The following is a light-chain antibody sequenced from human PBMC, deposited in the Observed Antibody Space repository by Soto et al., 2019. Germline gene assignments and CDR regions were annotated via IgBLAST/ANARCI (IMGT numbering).Light chain of an antibody. J-gene: IGLJ1*01. CDR1: SSNTGSNY. V-gene: IGLV1-47*01. CDR3: AAWDDSLSVLYV. CDR2: RNN. Sequence: QSVLTQPPSASGTPGQRVTISCSGSSSNTGSNYVYWYQQLPGTAPKLLIYRNNQRPSGVPDRFSGSKSGTSASLAISGLRSEDEADYYCAAWDDSLSVLYVFGTGTKVTVL.